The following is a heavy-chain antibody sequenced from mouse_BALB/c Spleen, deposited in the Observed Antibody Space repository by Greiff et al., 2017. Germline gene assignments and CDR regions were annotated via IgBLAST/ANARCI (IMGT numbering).Heavy chain of an antibody. J-gene: IGHJ4*01. CDR3: GRKGYGKDAMDY. CDR2: ISTYYGDA. Sequence: QVQLQQSGAELVRPGVSVKISCKASGYTFTDYAMHWVKQSHAKSLEWIGVISTYYGDASYNQKFKGKATLTVDKSSSTAYMQLKSLTSEDSAVYYCGRKGYGKDAMDYWGQGTAVTVS. D-gene: IGHD2-1*01. CDR1: GYTFTDYA. V-gene: IGHV1S137*01.